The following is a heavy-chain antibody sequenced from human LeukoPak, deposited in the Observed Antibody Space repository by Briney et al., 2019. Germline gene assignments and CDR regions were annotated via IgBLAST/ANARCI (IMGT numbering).Heavy chain of an antibody. V-gene: IGHV1-18*01. CDR1: GYTFTSYG. J-gene: IGHJ4*02. Sequence: AAVTVTLMASGYTFTSYGSSWVRQAPGQGLEWMGWISAYNGSTNYAQKLQGRVTMTTDTSTSKAYMELKSLRADDTAVYYCARRVGTAKIVVVYGGQGTLVTVSS. CDR3: ARRVGTAKIVVVY. D-gene: IGHD5-18*01. CDR2: ISAYNGST.